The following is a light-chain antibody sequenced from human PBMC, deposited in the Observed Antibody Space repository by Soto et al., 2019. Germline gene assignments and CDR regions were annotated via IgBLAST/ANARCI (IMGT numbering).Light chain of an antibody. CDR1: SSNIGAGYG. CDR2: GND. Sequence: QSVLTQPPSVSGAPGQRVTISCTGTSSNIGAGYGVHWYQQLPETAPKLLIYGNDNRPSGVPDRFSGSKSGTSASLAITGLQAEDEADYYCATWDDSLNAWVFGGGTKLTVL. J-gene: IGLJ3*02. CDR3: ATWDDSLNAWV. V-gene: IGLV1-40*01.